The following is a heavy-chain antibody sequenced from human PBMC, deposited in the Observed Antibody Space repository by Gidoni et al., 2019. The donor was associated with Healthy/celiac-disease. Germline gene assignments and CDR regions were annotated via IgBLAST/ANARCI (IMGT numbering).Heavy chain of an antibody. V-gene: IGHV5-51*03. CDR3: ARGGWGPAAITAKYYFDY. D-gene: IGHD2-2*01. CDR1: GYSFTSYW. Sequence: EVQLVQSGAAVKKPGESLKISCKGSGYSFTSYWIGWVRQMPGKGLEWMGIIYPGDSDTRYSPSFQGRVTISADKSISTAYRQWSSLKASDTAMYYCARGGWGPAAITAKYYFDYWGQGTLVTVSS. J-gene: IGHJ4*02. CDR2: IYPGDSDT.